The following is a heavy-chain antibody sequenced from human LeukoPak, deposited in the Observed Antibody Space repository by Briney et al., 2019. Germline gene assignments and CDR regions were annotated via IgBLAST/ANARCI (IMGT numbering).Heavy chain of an antibody. CDR2: IYYSGST. CDR1: GGSISSYY. CDR3: ARRNVFRNWFDP. D-gene: IGHD1-1*01. J-gene: IGHJ5*02. V-gene: IGHV4-59*01. Sequence: PSETLSLTCTVSGGSISSYYWSWIRQPPGKGLEWIGYIYYSGSTNYNPSLKSRVTISVDTSKNRFSLKLSSVTAADTAVYYCARRNVFRNWFDPWGQGTLVTVSS.